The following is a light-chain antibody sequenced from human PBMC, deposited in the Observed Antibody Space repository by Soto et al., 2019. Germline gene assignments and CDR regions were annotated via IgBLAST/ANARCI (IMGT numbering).Light chain of an antibody. CDR1: QSISSY. J-gene: IGKJ1*01. CDR3: QQSYSTPRT. V-gene: IGKV1-39*01. CDR2: AAS. Sequence: DIQMTQSPSSLAASVGGRVTITCRASQSISSYLNWYQQKPGKAAKLLIYAASSLQSGVTSRFSGSGSGTDFTLTISSLQPEDFATYYCQQSYSTPRTVGQGTQVDIK.